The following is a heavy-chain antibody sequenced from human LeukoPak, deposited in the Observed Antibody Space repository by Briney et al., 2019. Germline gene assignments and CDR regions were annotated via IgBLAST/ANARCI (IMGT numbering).Heavy chain of an antibody. D-gene: IGHD3-10*01. Sequence: GGSLRLSCAASGFTFSNAWMNCVRQGPGKGLEWVDRIKSKTDGGTTDYAAPVKGRFTISRDDSKNTLYLQMNSLKTEDTAVYYCTTFDAPYYYYGMDVWGQGTTVTVSS. CDR2: IKSKTDGGTT. J-gene: IGHJ6*02. V-gene: IGHV3-15*07. CDR1: GFTFSNAW. CDR3: TTFDAPYYYYGMDV.